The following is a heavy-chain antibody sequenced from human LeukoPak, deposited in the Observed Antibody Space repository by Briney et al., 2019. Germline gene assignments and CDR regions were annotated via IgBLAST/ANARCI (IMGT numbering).Heavy chain of an antibody. J-gene: IGHJ4*02. CDR2: IWNGGST. CDR3: AGGPRWLNFDY. D-gene: IGHD4-23*01. Sequence: GESLTLSCAASGFTVSSNYMTWVRQAPGKGLEWVSTIWNGGSTSYVDSVKGRFTISRDSSKNTLYLQMNSLRAEDTAVYYCAGGPRWLNFDYWGQGTLVTVSS. V-gene: IGHV3-53*01. CDR1: GFTVSSNY.